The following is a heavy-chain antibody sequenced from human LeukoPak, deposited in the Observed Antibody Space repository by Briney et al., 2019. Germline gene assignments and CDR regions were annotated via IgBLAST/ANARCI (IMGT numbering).Heavy chain of an antibody. CDR3: ARATRAYSSSSEYFQH. CDR1: GYTFTSYY. CDR2: INPSGGST. Sequence: ASVKVSCKASGYTFTSYYMHWVRQAPGQGLEWMGIINPSGGSTSYAQKFQGRVTMTRDTSTSTVYMELSSLRSEDTAVYYCARATRAYSSSSEYFQHWGQGTLVTVSS. J-gene: IGHJ1*01. D-gene: IGHD6-6*01. V-gene: IGHV1-46*01.